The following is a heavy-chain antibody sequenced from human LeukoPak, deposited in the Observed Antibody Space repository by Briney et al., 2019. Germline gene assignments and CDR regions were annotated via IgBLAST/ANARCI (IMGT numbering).Heavy chain of an antibody. CDR3: ARDRCSSTSCYTHYFDY. CDR1: GFTFSSYA. D-gene: IGHD2-2*02. Sequence: GGSLRLSCAASGFTFSSYAMHWVRQASGKGLEWLAVISFDGFNKYYADSVKGRFTISGDTSKNTLYLQMNSLRAEDTAVYYCARDRCSSTSCYTHYFDYWGQGTLVTVSS. V-gene: IGHV3-30-3*01. J-gene: IGHJ4*02. CDR2: ISFDGFNK.